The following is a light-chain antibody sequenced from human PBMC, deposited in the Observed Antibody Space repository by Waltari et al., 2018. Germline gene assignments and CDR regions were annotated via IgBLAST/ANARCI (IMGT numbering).Light chain of an antibody. CDR1: QSVLYSSNNKNY. Sequence: DIVMTQSPDSLAVSLGERATINCKASQSVLYSSNNKNYLAWYQQRPGQPPKLLIYWASTRESGLPDRFSGSGSGTDFTLTISSLQAEDVAVYYCQQYYSTPRTFGQGTKVEIE. CDR2: WAS. J-gene: IGKJ1*01. V-gene: IGKV4-1*01. CDR3: QQYYSTPRT.